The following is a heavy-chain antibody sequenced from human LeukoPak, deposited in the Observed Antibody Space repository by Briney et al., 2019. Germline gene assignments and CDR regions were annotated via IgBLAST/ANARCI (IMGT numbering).Heavy chain of an antibody. D-gene: IGHD3-22*01. CDR2: ISSSSSYI. V-gene: IGHV3-21*01. CDR1: GFTFSTSA. Sequence: GGSLRLSCAASGFTFSTSAMNWVRQAPGKGLEWVSSISSSSSYIYYADSVKGRFTISRDNAKNSLYLQMNSLRAEDTAVYYCARDPYDSSAANDYWGQGTLVTVSS. J-gene: IGHJ4*02. CDR3: ARDPYDSSAANDY.